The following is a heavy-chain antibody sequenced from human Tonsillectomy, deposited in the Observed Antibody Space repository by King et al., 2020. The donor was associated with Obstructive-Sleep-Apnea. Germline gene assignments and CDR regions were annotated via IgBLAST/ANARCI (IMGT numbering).Heavy chain of an antibody. Sequence: VQLVESGGGLVQPGGSLRLSCSASGFTVTTNYMTWVLQSPGKGVGWGSLFSSDTSTYYPDSVKGRYTISRHTSENTLYLKMNSLRPEDTAVYYCAGGWWSGDFWSGSHAFDIWGQGTMVTVSS. J-gene: IGHJ3*02. CDR3: AGGWWSGDFWSGSHAFDI. D-gene: IGHD3-3*01. V-gene: IGHV3-53*04. CDR2: FSSDTST. CDR1: GFTVTTNY.